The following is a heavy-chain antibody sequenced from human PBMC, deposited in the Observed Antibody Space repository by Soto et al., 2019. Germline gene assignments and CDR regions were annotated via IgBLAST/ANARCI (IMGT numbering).Heavy chain of an antibody. J-gene: IGHJ6*02. CDR3: DRFFRCGGMDV. Sequence: QVQLQESDPGLVKPSQTLSLTCTVSGGSIRSGGYYWSWIRQHPGKGLEWIGYICYSGSTYYKPSLKNRVTIAVVTSKTQSSMKLSYVSAPDKAVYSVDRFFRCGGMDVWGQGTTVTVSS. D-gene: IGHD3-3*01. CDR1: GGSIRSGGYY. V-gene: IGHV4-31*03. CDR2: ICYSGST.